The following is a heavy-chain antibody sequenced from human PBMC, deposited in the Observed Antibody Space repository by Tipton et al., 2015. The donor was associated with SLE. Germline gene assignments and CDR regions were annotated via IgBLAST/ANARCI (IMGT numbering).Heavy chain of an antibody. J-gene: IGHJ3*02. Sequence: TLSLTCTVSGGSISNYYWSWIRQSPGKGLEWIGYIHFPGRTNFNPSLKSRVTISVDTSKNQFSLKLSSVTAADTAVYYCAREKGDAYPNLVAFDIWGQGTMVTVSS. D-gene: IGHD3-16*01. V-gene: IGHV4-59*01. CDR2: IHFPGRT. CDR3: AREKGDAYPNLVAFDI. CDR1: GGSISNYY.